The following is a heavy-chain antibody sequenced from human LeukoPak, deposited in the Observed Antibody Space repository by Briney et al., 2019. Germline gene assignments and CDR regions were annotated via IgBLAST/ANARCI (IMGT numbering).Heavy chain of an antibody. J-gene: IGHJ3*02. D-gene: IGHD1-1*01. CDR1: GFSFSKYG. CDR2: ISASGGVT. V-gene: IGHV3-23*01. Sequence: GGSLRLSCVASGFSFSKYGTHWVRQAPGKGLQWLSGISASGGVTFRADRVKGRFAISRDNSKNTLYLQMTGLRAGDTAEYYCAKSLFTSATGTGRAFHIWGQGTMVTVSS. CDR3: AKSLFTSATGTGRAFHI.